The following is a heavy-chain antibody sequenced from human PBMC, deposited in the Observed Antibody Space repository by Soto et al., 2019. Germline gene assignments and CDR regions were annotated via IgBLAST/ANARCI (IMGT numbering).Heavy chain of an antibody. V-gene: IGHV1-8*01. CDR1: GYTFTNSD. D-gene: IGHD2-15*01. CDR3: ARRPHCSGGICYYGLDH. CDR2: MNPDSGHA. Sequence: QVQLVQSGAEVKKPGASVKVSCKASGYTFTNSDINWVRQAPGQGLEWMGWMNPDSGHAAYAQKFQGRVNLSTSTSTSTVYMEMRSLGSEDTAVYYCARRPHCSGGICYYGLDHWGQGTLVTVSS. J-gene: IGHJ5*02.